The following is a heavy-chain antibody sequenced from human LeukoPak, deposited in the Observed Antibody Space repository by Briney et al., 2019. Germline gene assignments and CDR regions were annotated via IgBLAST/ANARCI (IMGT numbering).Heavy chain of an antibody. CDR2: INPNSGGT. J-gene: IGHJ4*02. D-gene: IGHD3-9*01. CDR3: ASGYDILTGYYNLDY. CDR1: GYTFTGYY. Sequence: ASVKVSCKASGYTFTGYYMHWVRQAPGQGLEWMGWINPNSGGTNYPQKFQGRVTMTRDTSISTAYMELSRLRSDDTAVYYCASGYDILTGYYNLDYWGQGTLVTVSS. V-gene: IGHV1-2*02.